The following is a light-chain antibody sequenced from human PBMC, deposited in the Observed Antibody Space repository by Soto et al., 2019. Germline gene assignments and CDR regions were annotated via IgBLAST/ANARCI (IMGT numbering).Light chain of an antibody. CDR1: NGDVGAYNY. CDR3: SSYTGSSTLFV. J-gene: IGLJ1*01. CDR2: DVT. Sequence: QSALTQPASVSGSPGQSITISCTETNGDVGAYNYVSWYQQHPGKAPRLMIYDVTNRPSGVSNRFSGSKSGNTASLTISGLQAEDEADYYCSSYTGSSTLFVFGTGTKVTVL. V-gene: IGLV2-14*01.